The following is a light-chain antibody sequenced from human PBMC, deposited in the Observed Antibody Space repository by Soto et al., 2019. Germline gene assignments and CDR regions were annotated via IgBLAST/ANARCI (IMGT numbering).Light chain of an antibody. CDR1: SSDVGGYNY. J-gene: IGLJ1*01. Sequence: QSALTQPASESGSPGQSITISCTGTSSDVGGYNYVSWYQQHPGKAPKLMIYDVSNRPSGVSNRFSGSKSGNTASLTISGLQAEDEADNYCSSYTSSSTLLYVFGTGTKLTVL. V-gene: IGLV2-14*01. CDR3: SSYTSSSTLLYV. CDR2: DVS.